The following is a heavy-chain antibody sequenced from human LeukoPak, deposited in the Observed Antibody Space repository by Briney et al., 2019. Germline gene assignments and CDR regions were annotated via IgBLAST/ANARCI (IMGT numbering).Heavy chain of an antibody. CDR2: INPSGGST. D-gene: IGHD3-22*01. Sequence: ASVKVSCKASGYTFTSYYMHWVRQAPGQGLEWMGIINPSGGSTSYAQKFQSRVTMTRDTSTSTVYMELSSLRSEDTAVYYCARVPNYYDSSEPNFDYWGQGTLVTVSS. CDR1: GYTFTSYY. J-gene: IGHJ4*02. V-gene: IGHV1-46*01. CDR3: ARVPNYYDSSEPNFDY.